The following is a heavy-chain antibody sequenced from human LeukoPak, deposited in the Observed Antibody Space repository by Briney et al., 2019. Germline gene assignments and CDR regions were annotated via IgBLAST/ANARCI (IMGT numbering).Heavy chain of an antibody. CDR2: INPNSGGT. V-gene: IGHV1-2*06. CDR1: GYTFTIYY. D-gene: IGHD5-18*01. Sequence: AASVKVSCKASGYTFTIYYMHWVRQAPGQGLEWMGRINPNSGGTNYAQKFQGRVTMTRDTSISTAYMELSRLRSDDTAVYYCVRDVLLDGYSYGMGWGQGTLVTVSS. J-gene: IGHJ4*02. CDR3: VRDVLLDGYSYGMG.